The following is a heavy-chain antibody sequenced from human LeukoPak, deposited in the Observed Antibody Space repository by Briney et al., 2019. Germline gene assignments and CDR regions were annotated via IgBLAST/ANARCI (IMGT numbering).Heavy chain of an antibody. J-gene: IGHJ4*02. CDR1: GFTFSSYW. CDR2: SNSDGSRT. Sequence: GGSLRLSCAASGFTFSSYWMHWFRQAPGKGLVWVSRSNSDGSRTSYADSVKGRFNISRDNAKNTLYLQMNSLRAEDTAVYYCARVKAAGSGYYFDYWGQGTLVTVSS. V-gene: IGHV3-74*01. CDR3: ARVKAAGSGYYFDY. D-gene: IGHD6-13*01.